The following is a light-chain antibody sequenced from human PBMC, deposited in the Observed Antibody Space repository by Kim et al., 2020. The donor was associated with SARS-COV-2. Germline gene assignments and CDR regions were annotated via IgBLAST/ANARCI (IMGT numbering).Light chain of an antibody. J-gene: IGLJ3*02. CDR2: KDS. CDR3: QSVDSTGTDWV. CDR1: ALPKQY. V-gene: IGLV3-25*03. Sequence: SYELTQPPSVSVSPGQTARITCSGDALPKQYAYWYQQKPGQAPVLVIYKDSERPSGIPERFSGSSSGTTVTLTISGVQAEDEADYYCQSVDSTGTDWVFG.